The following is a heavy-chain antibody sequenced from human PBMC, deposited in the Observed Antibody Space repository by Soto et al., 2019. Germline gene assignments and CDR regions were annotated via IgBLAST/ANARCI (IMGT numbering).Heavy chain of an antibody. Sequence: GGSLRLSCAASGFTFSNYGMHWVRQAPGKGLEWVAIIWYDGSKKLYAGSVKGRFTISRDNSKNTLYLQMNSLRAEDTAVYYCARDNGIFDFIVSDYYYYMDVWGKGTTVTVSS. CDR2: IWYDGSKK. V-gene: IGHV3-33*01. CDR1: GFTFSNYG. D-gene: IGHD3-3*01. CDR3: ARDNGIFDFIVSDYYYYMDV. J-gene: IGHJ6*03.